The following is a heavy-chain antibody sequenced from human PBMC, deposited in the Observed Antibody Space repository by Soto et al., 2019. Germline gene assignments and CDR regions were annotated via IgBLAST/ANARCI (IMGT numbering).Heavy chain of an antibody. Sequence: GGSLRLSCAASGFTFSKAWMTWVRQAPGKGLEWVGRIKSKTEGGTIDYAAPVKGRFTISRDDSKNTLYLQMNSLKTEDTAVYYCTTYRASGWYYFDYWGQGTLVTVSS. D-gene: IGHD6-19*01. CDR2: IKSKTEGGTI. J-gene: IGHJ4*02. CDR1: GFTFSKAW. V-gene: IGHV3-15*01. CDR3: TTYRASGWYYFDY.